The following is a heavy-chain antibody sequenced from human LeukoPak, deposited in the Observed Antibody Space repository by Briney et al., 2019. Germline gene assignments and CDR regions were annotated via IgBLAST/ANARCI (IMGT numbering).Heavy chain of an antibody. V-gene: IGHV3-30*02. CDR1: GFTFSSYG. CDR3: AQEILTGYYIDY. D-gene: IGHD3-9*01. Sequence: GGSLRLSCAASGFTFSSYGMHWVRQAPGKGLEWVAFIRYDGSNKYYADSVKGRFTISRDNSKNTLYLQMNSLRAEDTAVYYCAQEILTGYYIDYWGQGTLVTVSS. CDR2: IRYDGSNK. J-gene: IGHJ4*02.